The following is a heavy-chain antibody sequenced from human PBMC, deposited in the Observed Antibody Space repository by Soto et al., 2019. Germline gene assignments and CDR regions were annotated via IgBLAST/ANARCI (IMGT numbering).Heavy chain of an antibody. CDR1: GGSISSYY. Sequence: QVQLQESGPGLVKPSETLSLTCTLSGGSISSYYWNWIRQPPGKALEWIGYIYYSGSTNDNPTLKSRVTISVDTSKNHFSLNLYSVTAADTAVYYGARQPDNWNNGGGPFDYWGQGTLVTVSS. CDR3: ARQPDNWNNGGGPFDY. CDR2: IYYSGST. D-gene: IGHD1-20*01. J-gene: IGHJ4*02. V-gene: IGHV4-59*08.